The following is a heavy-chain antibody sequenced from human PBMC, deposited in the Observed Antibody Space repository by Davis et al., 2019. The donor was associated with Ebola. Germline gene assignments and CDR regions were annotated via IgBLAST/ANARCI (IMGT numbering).Heavy chain of an antibody. CDR2: ISSDGSST. CDR3: TTEEKTFYYETSGYYNHFYYMDV. V-gene: IGHV3-74*01. Sequence: PGGSLRLSCSASGFTFSSYWMHWVRQAPGKGLVWVSRISSDGSSTSYADSVRGRFTISRDNAKNTLYLQMNSLKAEDTAVYYCTTEEKTFYYETSGYYNHFYYMDVWGKGTTVIVSS. CDR1: GFTFSSYW. D-gene: IGHD3-22*01. J-gene: IGHJ6*03.